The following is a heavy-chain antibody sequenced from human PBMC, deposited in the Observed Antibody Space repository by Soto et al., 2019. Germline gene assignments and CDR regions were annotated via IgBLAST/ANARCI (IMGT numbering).Heavy chain of an antibody. D-gene: IGHD1-1*01. V-gene: IGHV4-34*01. CDR1: GGSFSGYY. CDR2: INHSGST. J-gene: IGHJ5*02. CDR3: ARGGGTTARGGWLDP. Sequence: QVQLQQWGAGLLKPSETLSLTCAVYGGSFSGYYWSWIRQPPGKGLEWIGEINHSGSTNYNPSLKSRVTISVDTSKNQRSLKLSSVTAADTAVYCCARGGGTTARGGWLDPWGQGTLVTVSS.